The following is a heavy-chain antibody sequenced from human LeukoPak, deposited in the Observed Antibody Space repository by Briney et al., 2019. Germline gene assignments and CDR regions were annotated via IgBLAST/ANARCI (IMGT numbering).Heavy chain of an antibody. CDR3: ARDHYDSSGYYDAFDI. V-gene: IGHV4-39*07. Sequence: SETLSLTCTVSGGSISSSSYYWGWIRQPPGKGLEWIGSIYYSGSTYYNPSLKSRVTISVDTSKNQFSLKLSSVTAADTAVYYCARDHYDSSGYYDAFDIWGQGTMVTVSS. CDR1: GGSISSSSYY. J-gene: IGHJ3*02. D-gene: IGHD3-22*01. CDR2: IYYSGST.